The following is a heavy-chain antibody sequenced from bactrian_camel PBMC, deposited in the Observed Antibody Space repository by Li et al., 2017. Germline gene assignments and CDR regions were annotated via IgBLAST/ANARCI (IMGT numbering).Heavy chain of an antibody. D-gene: IGHD4*01. V-gene: IGHV3S25*01. CDR1: AFSFATYC. CDR2: IYSGDGSA. Sequence: QLVESGGGSVQPGGSLRLSCAASAFSFATYCMAWFRQAPEKEREGVAAIYSGDGSAIYSDSAKGRFTISQDNAEKTVVLRMNSLNPEDTAVYTCAVYD.